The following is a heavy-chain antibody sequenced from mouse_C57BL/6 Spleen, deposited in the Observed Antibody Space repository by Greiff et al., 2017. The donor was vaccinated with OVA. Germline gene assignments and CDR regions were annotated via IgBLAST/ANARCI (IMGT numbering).Heavy chain of an antibody. CDR1: GYTFTDYE. CDR3: TRMVDSSGYVGFAY. D-gene: IGHD3-2*02. J-gene: IGHJ3*01. Sequence: VKLVESGAELVRPGASVTLSCKASGYTFTDYEMHWVKQTPVHGLEWIGAIDPETGGTAYNQKFKGKAILTADKSSSTAYMELRSLTSEDSAVYYCTRMVDSSGYVGFAYWGQGTLVTVSA. CDR2: IDPETGGT. V-gene: IGHV1-15*01.